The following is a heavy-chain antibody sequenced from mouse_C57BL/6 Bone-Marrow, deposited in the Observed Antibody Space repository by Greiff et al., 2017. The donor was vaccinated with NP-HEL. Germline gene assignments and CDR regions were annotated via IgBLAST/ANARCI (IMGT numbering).Heavy chain of an antibody. CDR2: IIDGGSFT. Sequence: EVNLVESGGGLVKPGGSLKLSCAASGFTFSSSAMSWVRQTPEKRLEWVATIIDGGSFTSYPDNVTGRSTISRDNAKNNLYLQMSHLKSEDTAMYYCARGGAMDYWGQGTSVTVSS. CDR1: GFTFSSSA. J-gene: IGHJ4*01. V-gene: IGHV5-4*03. CDR3: ARGGAMDY.